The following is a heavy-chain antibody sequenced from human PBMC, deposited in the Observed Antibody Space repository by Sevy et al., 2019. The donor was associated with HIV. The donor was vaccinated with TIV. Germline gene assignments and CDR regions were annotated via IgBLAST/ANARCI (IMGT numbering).Heavy chain of an antibody. V-gene: IGHV3-11*06. CDR1: GFTFSDYY. D-gene: IGHD3-9*01. CDR3: ARFGVNYDILTGSSWFDP. J-gene: IGHJ5*02. Sequence: GGSLRLSCAASGFTFSDYYMSWIRQAPGKGLEWVSYISSSSSYTNYADSVKGRFTISRDNAKNSLYLQMNSLRAEDTAVYYCARFGVNYDILTGSSWFDPWGQGTLVTVSS. CDR2: ISSSSSYT.